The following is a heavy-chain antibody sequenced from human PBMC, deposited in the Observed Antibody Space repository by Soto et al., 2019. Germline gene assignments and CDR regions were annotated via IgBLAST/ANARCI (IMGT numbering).Heavy chain of an antibody. V-gene: IGHV4-30-2*01. Sequence: QLQLQESGSGLVKPSQTLSLTCAVSGGSISSGGYSWSWIRQPPGKGLEWIGYIYHSGSTYYNPSXXXXXXXXXXXSXXXXXXXXXXXXXADTAVXXXXXXQVVAAQHWGQGTLVTVSS. CDR3: XXXQVVAAQH. CDR2: IYHSGST. D-gene: IGHD2-15*01. CDR1: GGSISSGGYS. J-gene: IGHJ4*02.